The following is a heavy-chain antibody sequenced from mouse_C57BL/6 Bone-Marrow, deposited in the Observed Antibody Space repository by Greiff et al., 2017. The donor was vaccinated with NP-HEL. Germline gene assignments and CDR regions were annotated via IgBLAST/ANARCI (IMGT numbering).Heavy chain of an antibody. CDR1: GYTFTDYY. CDR3: ARGVTRYFDV. CDR2: INPYNGGT. V-gene: IGHV1-19*01. J-gene: IGHJ1*03. D-gene: IGHD2-1*01. Sequence: VQLKESGPVLVKPGASVKMSCKASGYTFTDYYMNWVKQSHGKSLEWIGVINPYNGGTSYNQKFKGKATLTVDKSSSTAYMELNSLTSEDSAVYYCARGVTRYFDVWGTGTTVTVSS.